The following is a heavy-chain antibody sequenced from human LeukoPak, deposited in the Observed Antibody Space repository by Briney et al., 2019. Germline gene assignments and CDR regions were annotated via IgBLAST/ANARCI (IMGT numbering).Heavy chain of an antibody. CDR2: ISSNGGST. Sequence: PGGSRRLSFSASGFTFSSYAMNWVRQAPGKGREYVSPISSNGGSTYYADSVKGRFTISRDNSKNTLYLQMSSLRAEDTAVYYCVKSADDSYGPTFDYWGQGTLVTVSS. V-gene: IGHV3-64D*06. D-gene: IGHD5-18*01. CDR1: GFTFSSYA. J-gene: IGHJ4*02. CDR3: VKSADDSYGPTFDY.